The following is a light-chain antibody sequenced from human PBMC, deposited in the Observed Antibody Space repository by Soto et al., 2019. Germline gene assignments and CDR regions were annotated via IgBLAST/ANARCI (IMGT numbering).Light chain of an antibody. Sequence: EIVVTQSPATLSVSPGERATLSCRASQSVSSTLAWYQQKPGQAPRLLIYGASTRATGIPARFNGSGSGTDFTLIIRRLEPEDFAIYYCQQYAGSPETFGQGTKVDIK. J-gene: IGKJ1*01. CDR2: GAS. CDR3: QQYAGSPET. CDR1: QSVSST. V-gene: IGKV3-15*01.